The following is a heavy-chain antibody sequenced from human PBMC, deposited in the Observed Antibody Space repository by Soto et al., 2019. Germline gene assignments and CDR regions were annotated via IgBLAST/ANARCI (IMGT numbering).Heavy chain of an antibody. CDR2: ISYRGST. Sequence: QVQLQESGPGLVKPSQTLSLTCTVSGGSINSGAYYWSWVRQHPGKGLEWIGYISYRGSTYYNPSPKSRVNISVDTSKTDFSLNLNSVTAADTAVYYCARMSATGTRLFGPWGQGTLVTVSS. V-gene: IGHV4-31*03. CDR3: ARMSATGTRLFGP. J-gene: IGHJ5*02. D-gene: IGHD3-9*01. CDR1: GGSINSGAYY.